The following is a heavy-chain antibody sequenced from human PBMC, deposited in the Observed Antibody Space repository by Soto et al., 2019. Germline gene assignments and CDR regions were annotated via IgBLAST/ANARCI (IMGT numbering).Heavy chain of an antibody. Sequence: QVQLVQSGAEVKKPGSSVKVSCKASGGTFSSYAISWVRQAPGQGLEWMGGIIPIFGTANYAQKFQGRDTITADDATSTAYMELSSLRSEDTAVYYCASYGGSYLSYYYGMDVWGQGTTVTVSS. J-gene: IGHJ6*02. CDR3: ASYGGSYLSYYYGMDV. V-gene: IGHV1-69*12. D-gene: IGHD1-26*01. CDR2: IIPIFGTA. CDR1: GGTFSSYA.